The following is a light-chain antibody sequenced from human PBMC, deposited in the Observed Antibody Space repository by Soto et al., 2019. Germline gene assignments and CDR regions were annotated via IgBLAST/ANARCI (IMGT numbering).Light chain of an antibody. CDR3: QHYGDSPT. Sequence: EIVLTQSPGTLSLSPGERATLSCRASQSVSSSYLDWYQQKPGQAPRLVIYGASSRPTGIPDRFSGSGSGTDFTLTIARLEPEDFAVYYCQHYGDSPTFGGGTKVDIK. J-gene: IGKJ4*01. CDR1: QSVSSSY. CDR2: GAS. V-gene: IGKV3-20*01.